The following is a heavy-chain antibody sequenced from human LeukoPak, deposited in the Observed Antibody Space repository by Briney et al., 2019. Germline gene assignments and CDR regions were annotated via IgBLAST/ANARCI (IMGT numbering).Heavy chain of an antibody. D-gene: IGHD6-13*01. CDR2: ISSSSSYI. J-gene: IGHJ4*02. CDR1: GFTFSSYS. Sequence: PGGSLRLSCAASGFTFSSYSMNWVRQATGKGLEWVSSISSSSSYIYYADSVKGRFTISRDNSKNTLYLQMNSLRAEDTAVYYCASDIAAAGIPTETVDFWGQGTLVTVSS. CDR3: ASDIAAAGIPTETVDF. V-gene: IGHV3-21*01.